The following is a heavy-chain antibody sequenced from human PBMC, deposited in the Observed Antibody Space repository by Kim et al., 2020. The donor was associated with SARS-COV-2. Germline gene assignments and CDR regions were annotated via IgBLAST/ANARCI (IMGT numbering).Heavy chain of an antibody. CDR3: ARGQVEMATIGDFDY. CDR1: GGTFSSYA. V-gene: IGHV1-69*13. D-gene: IGHD5-12*01. J-gene: IGHJ4*02. Sequence: SVKVSCKASGGTFSSYAISWVRQAPGQGLEWMGGIIPIFGTANYAQKFQGRVTITADESTSTAYMELSSLRSEDTAVYYCARGQVEMATIGDFDYWGQGTLVTVSS. CDR2: IIPIFGTA.